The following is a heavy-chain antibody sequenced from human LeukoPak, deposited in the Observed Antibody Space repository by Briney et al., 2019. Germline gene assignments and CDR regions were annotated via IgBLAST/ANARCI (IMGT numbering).Heavy chain of an antibody. Sequence: SETLSVTCAVYGGSLSGCYWSWIRLPPGKGVAWIGEINHSGSTNYNPSLKSRVTISVDTSKNQFSLKLSSVTAADTAVYYCARGRIAARPLNWFDPWGQGTLVTVSS. CDR3: ARGRIAARPLNWFDP. D-gene: IGHD6-6*01. CDR1: GGSLSGCY. CDR2: INHSGST. J-gene: IGHJ5*02. V-gene: IGHV4-34*01.